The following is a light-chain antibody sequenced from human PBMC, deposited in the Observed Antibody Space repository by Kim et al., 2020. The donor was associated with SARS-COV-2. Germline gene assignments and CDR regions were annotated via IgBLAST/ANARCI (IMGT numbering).Light chain of an antibody. J-gene: IGKJ2*01. V-gene: IGKV1-39*01. CDR3: QQSYSTPYT. CDR2: AAS. CDR1: QSIISD. Sequence: SASVGDRVTVTCRASQSIISDLNWYQQNPGRAPNLLISAASSLQSGVPSRFSGSGSGTDFTLTISSLQPEDFATYYCQQSYSTPYTFGQGTKLEI.